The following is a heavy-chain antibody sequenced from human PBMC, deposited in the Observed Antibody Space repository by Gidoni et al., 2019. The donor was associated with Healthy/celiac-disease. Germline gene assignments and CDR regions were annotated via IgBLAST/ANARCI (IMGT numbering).Heavy chain of an antibody. Sequence: QVQLQESGPGLVKPSETLSLTCAVSGYSISSGYYWGWIRQPPGKGLEWIGSIYQSGSTYYNPALKNRVTISVDTSKNQFSLKLSSVTAADTAVYYCARDKGVDRGQADGYFDLWGRGTLVTVSS. J-gene: IGHJ2*01. CDR1: GYSISSGYY. V-gene: IGHV4-38-2*02. D-gene: IGHD3-3*01. CDR3: ARDKGVDRGQADGYFDL. CDR2: IYQSGST.